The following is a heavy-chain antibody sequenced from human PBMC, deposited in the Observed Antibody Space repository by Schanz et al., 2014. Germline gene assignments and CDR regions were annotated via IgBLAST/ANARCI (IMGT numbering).Heavy chain of an antibody. J-gene: IGHJ4*02. CDR2: LSGSGGST. CDR1: GFTFSSYA. D-gene: IGHD1-1*01. Sequence: EVQLLESGGGLVQPGGSLRLSCAASGFTFSSYAMSWVRQAPGKGLEWVSALSGSGGSTYYADSVKGRFTISRDNSKNTLYLQMNSLRADDTAVYICARAHGNNWYGKGLDYWGQGTQVTVSS. V-gene: IGHV3-23*01. CDR3: ARAHGNNWYGKGLDY.